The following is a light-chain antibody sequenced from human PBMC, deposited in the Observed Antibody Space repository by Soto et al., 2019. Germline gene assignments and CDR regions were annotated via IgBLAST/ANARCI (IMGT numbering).Light chain of an antibody. Sequence: QSALTQPHSASGSPGQSVTISCTGTSSSVGGYNYVSWYQQHPGKAPKLMIYDVSKRPSAVPDRFSGSKSSNTASLTVSGLQAEDEAEYYCSSYAGTHIVFGTGTKVTVL. CDR3: SSYAGTHIV. CDR2: DVS. J-gene: IGLJ1*01. CDR1: SSSVGGYNY. V-gene: IGLV2-8*01.